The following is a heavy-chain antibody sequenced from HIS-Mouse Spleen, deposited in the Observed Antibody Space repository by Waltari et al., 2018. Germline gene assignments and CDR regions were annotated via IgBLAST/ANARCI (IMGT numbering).Heavy chain of an antibody. D-gene: IGHD6-13*01. Sequence: QVQLVESGGGVVQPGRSLRLSCAASGFTFSSYGMHWVRQAPGKGLEWVAVIWYDGSNKYYADSVKGRFTISRDNSKNTLYLQMNSLRAEDTAVYYCARDRSAKEQQLAFDYWGQGTLVTVSS. CDR1: GFTFSSYG. J-gene: IGHJ4*02. CDR3: ARDRSAKEQQLAFDY. CDR2: IWYDGSNK. V-gene: IGHV3-33*01.